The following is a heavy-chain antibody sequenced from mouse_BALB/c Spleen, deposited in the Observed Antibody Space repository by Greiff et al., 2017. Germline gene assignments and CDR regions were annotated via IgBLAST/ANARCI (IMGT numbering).Heavy chain of an antibody. V-gene: IGHV1-69*02. CDR2: IDPSDSYT. CDR3: ARGKDYYDYDDGDAMDD. D-gene: IGHD2-4*01. Sequence: QVQLQQPGAELVKPGASVKLSCKASGYTFTSYWMHWVKQRPGQGLEWIGEIDPSDSYTNYNQKFKGKATLTVDKSSSTAYMQLSSLTSEDSAVYYCARGKDYYDYDDGDAMDDWGQGTSVTVSS. CDR1: GYTFTSYW. J-gene: IGHJ4*01.